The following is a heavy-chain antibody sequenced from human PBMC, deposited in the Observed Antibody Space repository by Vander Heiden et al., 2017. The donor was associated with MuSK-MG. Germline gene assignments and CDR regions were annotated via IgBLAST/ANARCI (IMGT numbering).Heavy chain of an antibody. CDR2: IIPIFGTA. J-gene: IGHJ4*02. D-gene: IGHD6-6*01. CDR1: GGTFRSYA. CDR3: ARGPVEYSSSSRWSYFDY. V-gene: IGHV1-69*01. Sequence: QVQLVQSGAAVKQPGSSVQVSCKASGGTFRSYAISWGRQAPGQGLEWMGGIIPIFGTANYAQKFQGRVTITADESTSTAYMELSSLRSEDTAVYYCARGPVEYSSSSRWSYFDYWGQGTLVTVSS.